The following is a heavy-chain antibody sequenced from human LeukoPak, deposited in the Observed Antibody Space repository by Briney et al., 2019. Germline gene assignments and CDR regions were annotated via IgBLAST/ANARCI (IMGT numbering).Heavy chain of an antibody. V-gene: IGHV4-4*02. CDR2: MYLSGTT. CDR1: GDSINSLDL. J-gene: IGHJ4*02. Sequence: PSGTLSLTCTVSGDSINSLDLWSWVRQPPGKGLEWIGEMYLSGTTHSNPSIKSRVTISIDKSKNQFFLNLSSVTAADTAVYYCAGLVGRYSSGLYYYYFDYWGQGTLVTVSS. D-gene: IGHD3-22*01. CDR3: AGLVGRYSSGLYYYYFDY.